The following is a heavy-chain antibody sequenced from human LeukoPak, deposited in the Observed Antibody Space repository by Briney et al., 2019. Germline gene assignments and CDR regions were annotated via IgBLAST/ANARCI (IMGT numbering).Heavy chain of an antibody. CDR2: IYYSGST. J-gene: IGHJ5*02. CDR1: GGSISSYY. D-gene: IGHD2-21*02. Sequence: KPSETLSLTCTVSGGSISSYYWSWIRQPPGKGLEWIGYIYYSGSTNYNPSLKSRVTISVDTSKNQFSLKLSSVTAADTAVYYCARGGAVVTATNWFDPWGQGTLVTVSS. V-gene: IGHV4-59*08. CDR3: ARGGAVVTATNWFDP.